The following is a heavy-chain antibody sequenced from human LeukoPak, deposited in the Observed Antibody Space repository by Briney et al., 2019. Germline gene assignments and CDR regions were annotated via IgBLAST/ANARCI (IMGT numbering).Heavy chain of an antibody. J-gene: IGHJ4*02. V-gene: IGHV4-39*07. CDR1: GGSIGSSSYY. CDR2: INHSGST. Sequence: SETLSLTCTVSGGSIGSSSYYWSWIRQPPGKGLEWIGEINHSGSTNYNPSLKSRVTISVDTSKNQFSLKLSSVTAADTAVCYCAKSSTRAYFDYWGQGTLVTVSS. CDR3: AKSSTRAYFDY. D-gene: IGHD6-13*01.